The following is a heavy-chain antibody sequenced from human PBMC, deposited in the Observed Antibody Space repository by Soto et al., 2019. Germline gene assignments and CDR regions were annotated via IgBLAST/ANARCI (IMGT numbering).Heavy chain of an antibody. CDR2: IYHSGIT. J-gene: IGHJ5*02. CDR3: VRDRRRSNSGIDP. D-gene: IGHD3-10*01. V-gene: IGHV4-4*02. Sequence: QVQLQESGPGLVRPSETLSLSCAVSGDSISSSNWWSWVRQPPGKGLQWIGDIYHSGITNYNLSLRGRVTISVQKSKNQFSLRLNSVTAADTAIYYCVRDRRRSNSGIDPWGQGTLVTVSS. CDR1: GDSISSSNW.